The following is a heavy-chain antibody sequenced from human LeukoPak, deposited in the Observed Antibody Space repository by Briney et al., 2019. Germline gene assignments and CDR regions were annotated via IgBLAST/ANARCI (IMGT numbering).Heavy chain of an antibody. J-gene: IGHJ4*02. CDR1: GGSISSGSYY. D-gene: IGHD2-21*02. Sequence: PSETLSLTCTVSGGSISSGSYYWSWIRQPAGKGLEWIGRIYTSGSTNYNPSLKSRVTISVDTSKNQFSLKLSSVTAADTAVYYCARLMKIVVVTAIPAPDYWGQGTLVTVSS. CDR2: IYTSGST. V-gene: IGHV4-61*02. CDR3: ARLMKIVVVTAIPAPDY.